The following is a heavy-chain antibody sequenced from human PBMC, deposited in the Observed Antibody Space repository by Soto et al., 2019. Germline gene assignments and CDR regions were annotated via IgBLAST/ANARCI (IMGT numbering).Heavy chain of an antibody. CDR1: GFTFSSYS. CDR3: ARDEAPSPSSGWQRGYFDY. J-gene: IGHJ4*02. V-gene: IGHV3-21*01. Sequence: GGSLRLSCAASGFTFSSYSMNWVRQAPGKGLEWVSSISSSSSYIYYADSVKGRFTISRDNSKNTLYLQMNSLRAEDTAVYYCARDEAPSPSSGWQRGYFDYWGQGTLVTVSS. D-gene: IGHD6-19*01. CDR2: ISSSSSYI.